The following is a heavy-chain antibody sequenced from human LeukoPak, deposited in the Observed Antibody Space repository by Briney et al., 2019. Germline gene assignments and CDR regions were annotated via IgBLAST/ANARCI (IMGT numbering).Heavy chain of an antibody. V-gene: IGHV4-31*03. CDR1: GGSISSGSHY. J-gene: IGHJ4*02. Sequence: SETLSLTSTVSGGSISSGSHYYQWIRQHPGKGLEWIGYIYYTGITSYNPSLKSRVTMSVDTSMNQVSLKVTSLTAADTAVYYCAASSGVTLGRFWGQGALVTVSS. D-gene: IGHD3-16*01. CDR2: IYYTGIT. CDR3: AASSGVTLGRF.